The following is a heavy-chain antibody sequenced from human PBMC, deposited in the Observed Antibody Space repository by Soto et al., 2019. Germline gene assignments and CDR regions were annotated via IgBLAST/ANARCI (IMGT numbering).Heavy chain of an antibody. CDR2: ISGSGGST. CDR1: GFTFSSYA. V-gene: IGHV3-23*01. J-gene: IGHJ4*02. D-gene: IGHD5-18*01. Sequence: VGSLRLSCAASGFTFSSYAMSWVRQSPGKGLEWVSAISGSGGSTYYADSVKGRFTISRDNSKNTLYLQMNSLRAEDTAVYYCSKGPLSRYGPFHYLRPGPLVNV. CDR3: SKGPLSRYGPFHY.